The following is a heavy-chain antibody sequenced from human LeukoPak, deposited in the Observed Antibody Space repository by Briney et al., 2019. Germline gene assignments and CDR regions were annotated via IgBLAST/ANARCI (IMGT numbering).Heavy chain of an antibody. Sequence: SETLSLTCTVSGGSISSSSYYWGWIRQPPGKGLEWIGSIYYSGSTYYNPSLKSRVTISVGTSKNQFSLQLSSVTAADTAVYYCARQGAGEVVVVPAAMLNFDYWGQGTLVTVSS. D-gene: IGHD2-2*01. CDR1: GGSISSSSYY. CDR2: IYYSGST. V-gene: IGHV4-39*01. J-gene: IGHJ4*02. CDR3: ARQGAGEVVVVPAAMLNFDY.